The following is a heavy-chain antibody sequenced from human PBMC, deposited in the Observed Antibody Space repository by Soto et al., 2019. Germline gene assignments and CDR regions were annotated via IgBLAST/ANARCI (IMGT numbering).Heavy chain of an antibody. Sequence: ASVKVSCKAPGYIFTSYGITWVRQAPGQGLEWMGWISAYNGNTNYAQKLQGRVTMTTDTSTSTGYMELRSLRSDDTAVYYCARDTIAVAAAFDIWGQGTMVTVSS. CDR1: GYIFTSYG. CDR3: ARDTIAVAAAFDI. J-gene: IGHJ3*02. CDR2: ISAYNGNT. V-gene: IGHV1-18*01. D-gene: IGHD6-19*01.